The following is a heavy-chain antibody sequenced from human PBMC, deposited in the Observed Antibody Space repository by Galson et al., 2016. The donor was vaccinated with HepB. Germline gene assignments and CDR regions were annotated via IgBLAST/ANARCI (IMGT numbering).Heavy chain of an antibody. V-gene: IGHV3-33*01. CDR3: ESEAPILAPTLNY. D-gene: IGHD2/OR15-2a*01. CDR1: GFTFSRNG. CDR2: IWYDGSNK. J-gene: IGHJ4*02. Sequence: SLRLSCAASGFTFSRNGMHWVRQAPGKGLEWVAVIWYDGSNKYHADSVKGRFTISRDNSKKTLYLQMNSLRAEDTAVYYCESEAPILAPTLNYWGQGTLVTVSS.